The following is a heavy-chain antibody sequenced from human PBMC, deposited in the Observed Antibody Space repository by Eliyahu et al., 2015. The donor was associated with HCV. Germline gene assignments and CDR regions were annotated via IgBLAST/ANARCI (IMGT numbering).Heavy chain of an antibody. CDR2: INHSGST. V-gene: IGHV4-34*01. Sequence: QVQLQQWGAGLLKPSETLSLTCAVYGGSFSGYYWSWIRQPPGKGLEWIGEINHSGSTNYNPSLKSRVTISVDTSKNQFSLKLSSVTAADTAVYYCARRGWNLRWPRPYYFDYWGQGTLVTVSS. J-gene: IGHJ4*02. CDR1: GGSFSGYY. CDR3: ARRGWNLRWPRPYYFDY. D-gene: IGHD1-7*01.